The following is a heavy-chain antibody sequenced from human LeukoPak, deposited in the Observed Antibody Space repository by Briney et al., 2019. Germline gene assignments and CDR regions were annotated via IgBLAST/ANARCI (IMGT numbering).Heavy chain of an antibody. CDR2: ISYDGSYK. Sequence: PGRSLRLSCAASGFTFSSYGMHWVRQAPGKGLGWVAVISYDGSYKQYADSVKGRFTITTDNSKNTLYLQMNSLRAEDTAVYYCAKSKVVVAAYYYYFGMDGWGQGTKVTVSS. D-gene: IGHD2-15*01. CDR3: AKSKVVVAAYYYYFGMDG. CDR1: GFTFSSYG. J-gene: IGHJ6*02. V-gene: IGHV3-30*18.